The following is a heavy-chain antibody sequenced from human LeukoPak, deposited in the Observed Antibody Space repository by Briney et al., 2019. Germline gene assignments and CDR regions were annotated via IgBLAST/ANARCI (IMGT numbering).Heavy chain of an antibody. CDR2: ISAYNGNT. CDR3: ARDRVTMDPTSGFEY. V-gene: IGHV1-18*01. CDR1: GYTFTNYG. Sequence: ASVKVSCKASGYTFTNYGISWVRQAPGQGLEWMGWISAYNGNTNYAQKLQGRVTMTTDTSTSTAYMELSSLRSEDTALYYCARDRVTMDPTSGFEYWGQGTLVTVSS. D-gene: IGHD3-10*01. J-gene: IGHJ4*02.